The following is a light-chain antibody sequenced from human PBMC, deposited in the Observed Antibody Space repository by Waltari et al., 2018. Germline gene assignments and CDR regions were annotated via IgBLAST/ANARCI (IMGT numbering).Light chain of an antibody. CDR1: SSNIGAGYD. CDR2: GNP. Sequence: QSVLTQPPSLSGAPGQRVTISCTGSSSNIGAGYDVHWYQQLPGTAPNRLIFGNPYRPSGVPDRFSGSKSGTSASLAITGLQAEDEADYYCQSYDSSLSSCVFGGGTKLTVL. J-gene: IGLJ2*01. V-gene: IGLV1-40*01. CDR3: QSYDSSLSSCV.